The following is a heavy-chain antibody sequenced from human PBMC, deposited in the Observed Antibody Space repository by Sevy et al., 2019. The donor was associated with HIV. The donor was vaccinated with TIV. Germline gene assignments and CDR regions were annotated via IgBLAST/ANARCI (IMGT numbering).Heavy chain of an antibody. D-gene: IGHD1-20*01. Sequence: ASVKVSCKASGYTFNSYRISWVRQAPGQGLEWMGWISAYNGNTNYAQKLQGRVTMTADTSTTTAYMELRSLRSDDTAVYYCARTAYNLLEDYWGQGTLVTVSS. CDR2: ISAYNGNT. J-gene: IGHJ4*02. V-gene: IGHV1-18*01. CDR1: GYTFNSYR. CDR3: ARTAYNLLEDY.